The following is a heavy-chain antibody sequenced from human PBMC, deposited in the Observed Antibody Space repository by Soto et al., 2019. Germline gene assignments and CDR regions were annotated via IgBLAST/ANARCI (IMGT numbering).Heavy chain of an antibody. J-gene: IGHJ6*02. CDR3: ARGGGYSGMDV. CDR2: ISYSGST. CDR1: GGSISSGFYY. D-gene: IGHD1-26*01. Sequence: SETLSLTCTVSGGSISSGFYYWSWIRQHPGEGLEWIGYISYSGSTYYNPSLKSRVAISVDTSKNLFSLNVTSVTAADTAVYYCARGGGYSGMDVWGQGTTVTVSS. V-gene: IGHV4-31*03.